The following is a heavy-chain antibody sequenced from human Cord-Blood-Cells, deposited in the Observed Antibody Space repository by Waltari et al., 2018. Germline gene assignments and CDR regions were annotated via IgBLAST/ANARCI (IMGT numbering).Heavy chain of an antibody. D-gene: IGHD3-22*01. CDR1: GGSISSYS. CDR2: IYYSGST. CDR3: ARHKVYDSSGYYDAFDI. V-gene: IGHV4-59*08. J-gene: IGHJ3*02. Sequence: QVQLQESGPGLVTPSETLSLTCTVSGGSISSYSWSWIRQPPGKGLEWIGYIYYSGSTNYNPSLKSRVTISVDTSKNQFSLKLSSVTAADTAVYYCARHKVYDSSGYYDAFDIWGQGTMVTVSS.